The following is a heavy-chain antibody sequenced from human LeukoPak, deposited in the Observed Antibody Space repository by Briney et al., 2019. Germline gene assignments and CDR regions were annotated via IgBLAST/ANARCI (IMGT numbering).Heavy chain of an antibody. D-gene: IGHD3-9*01. CDR2: INPNSGGT. CDR3: ARDVILTGLPGGVDY. V-gene: IGHV1-2*02. CDR1: GYTFTGYY. Sequence: GASVKVSCKASGYTFTGYYMHWVRQAPGQGLEWVGWINPNSGGTNYAQKFQGRVTMTRDTSISTAYMELSRLRSDDTAVYYCARDVILTGLPGGVDYWGQGTLVTVSS. J-gene: IGHJ4*02.